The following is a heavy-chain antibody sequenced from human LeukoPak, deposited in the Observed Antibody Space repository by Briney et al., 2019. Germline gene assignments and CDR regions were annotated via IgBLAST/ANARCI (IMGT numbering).Heavy chain of an antibody. V-gene: IGHV3-74*01. CDR2: INSDGSSR. CDR3: APDLRGSAWSLDD. CDR1: GFTFSNYW. J-gene: IGHJ4*02. Sequence: PGVSVRLSCAASGFTFSNYWMHWVRQAPGKGLVWVSRINSDGSSRSYADSVKGRFTISRDNAKNTLYLQMNSLRAEDTAVYYCAPDLRGSAWSLDDWGQGTLVTVSS. D-gene: IGHD6-13*01.